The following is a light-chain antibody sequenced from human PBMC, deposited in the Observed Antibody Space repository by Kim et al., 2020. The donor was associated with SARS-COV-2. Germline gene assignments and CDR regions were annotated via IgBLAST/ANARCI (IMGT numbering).Light chain of an antibody. CDR3: QVWDSSSDHPYV. J-gene: IGLJ1*01. V-gene: IGLV3-21*04. CDR1: NIGSKS. Sequence: PGKTARITMGANNIGSKSLHWYQQKPGQAPVLVIYYDSDRPSGIPERFSGSNSGNTATLTISRVEAGDEADYYCQVWDSSSDHPYVFGTGTKVTVL. CDR2: YDS.